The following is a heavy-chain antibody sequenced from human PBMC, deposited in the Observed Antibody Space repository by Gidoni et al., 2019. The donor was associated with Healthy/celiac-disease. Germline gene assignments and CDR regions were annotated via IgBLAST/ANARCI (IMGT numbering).Heavy chain of an antibody. CDR3: AREIEGEDYYFDY. Sequence: QVQLQESGPGLVTPSETLSLTCAVSGYSISSGYYWGWIRQPPGKGLEWIGSIYHSGSTYYNPSLKSRVTISVDTSKNQFSLKRSSVTAADTAVYYCAREIEGEDYYFDYWGQGTLVTVSS. CDR1: GYSISSGYY. J-gene: IGHJ4*02. D-gene: IGHD3-10*01. V-gene: IGHV4-38-2*02. CDR2: IYHSGST.